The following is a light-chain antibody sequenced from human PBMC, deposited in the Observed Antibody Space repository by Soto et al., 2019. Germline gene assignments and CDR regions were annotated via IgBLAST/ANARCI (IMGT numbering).Light chain of an antibody. CDR1: QGIXSW. Sequence: IQMTQSPSTLSASVGDRVTIACRASQGIXSWLAWYQQKPGKAPKVLXYDASSLESGVPSRFSGSGSGTEFTLTISSLQPDDFATYYCQQYNSYSEAFGQGTKVDIK. V-gene: IGKV1-5*01. CDR3: QQYNSYSEA. CDR2: DAS. J-gene: IGKJ1*01.